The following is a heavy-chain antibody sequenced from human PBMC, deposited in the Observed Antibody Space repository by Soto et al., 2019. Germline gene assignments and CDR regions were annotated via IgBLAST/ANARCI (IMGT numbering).Heavy chain of an antibody. CDR1: GYSFTSYW. D-gene: IGHD2-2*01. CDR2: IYPGDSDT. V-gene: IGHV5-51*01. CDR3: ARPSVMATCPFDVFEL. J-gene: IGHJ3*01. Sequence: PGEALKISCNGSGYSFTSYWIGWVPQRPGKGLEWMGIIYPGDSDTRYSTSFHGQVTISADKSIGTAYLQWSSLKASDTVMYYCARPSVMATCPFDVFELLGQGTMVNVSS.